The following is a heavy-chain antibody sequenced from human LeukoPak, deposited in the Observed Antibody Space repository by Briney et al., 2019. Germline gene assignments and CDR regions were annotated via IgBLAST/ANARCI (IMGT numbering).Heavy chain of an antibody. Sequence: GGSLRLSCAASGFTFSRYWMSWVRQAPGKGLEWVANMKEEGREKKYVDSGKGRFTISRDNAKNSLYLQMNSLRAEDTAVYYCARLRAFDIWGQGTMVTVSS. CDR1: GFTFSRYW. CDR3: ARLRAFDI. D-gene: IGHD2-21*02. CDR2: MKEEGREK. J-gene: IGHJ3*02. V-gene: IGHV3-7*01.